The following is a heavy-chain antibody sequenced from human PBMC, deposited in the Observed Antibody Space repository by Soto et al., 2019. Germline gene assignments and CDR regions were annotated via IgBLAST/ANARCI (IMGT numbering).Heavy chain of an antibody. V-gene: IGHV4-38-2*01. CDR3: AGHVPQLEVAGGMDV. D-gene: IGHD2-15*01. CDR2: IYYTGST. CDR1: SYSISSGFF. J-gene: IGHJ6*02. Sequence: SETLSLTCVVSSYSISSGFFWAWIRQPPGKGLEWVGSIYYTGSTHYNPSLRSRVSMSVDTSKNQFSLKLSSVTAADTAVYYCAGHVPQLEVAGGMDVWGQGTTVTVSS.